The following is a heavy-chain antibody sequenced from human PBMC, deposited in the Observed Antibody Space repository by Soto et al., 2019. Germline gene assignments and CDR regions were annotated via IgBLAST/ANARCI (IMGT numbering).Heavy chain of an antibody. J-gene: IGHJ6*02. CDR3: ARAGGIMAAINYKGLDV. CDR1: GVSINSGGAY. D-gene: IGHD2-8*01. CDR2: SYYIGSS. Sequence: QVQLQESGPGLIKPSQTLSLTCTVSGVSINSGGAYWTWIRQQPGKGLAWIGYSYYIGSSYYNPSLLSRVTRSVDTSQNQVYLKLTAVTAADTAVYYCARAGGIMAAINYKGLDVGGQGATVTVSS. V-gene: IGHV4-31*03.